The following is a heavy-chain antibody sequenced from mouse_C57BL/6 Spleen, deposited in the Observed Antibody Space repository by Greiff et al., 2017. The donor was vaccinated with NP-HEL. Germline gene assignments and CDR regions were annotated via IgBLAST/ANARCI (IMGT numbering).Heavy chain of an antibody. Sequence: QVQLQQSGPGLVAPSQSLSITCTVSGFSLTSYAISWVRQPPGKGLEWLGVIWTGGGTNYNSALKSRLSISKDNSKSQVFLKMNSLQTDDTARYYCARYGSSSNYYAMDYWGQGTSVTVSS. V-gene: IGHV2-9-1*01. CDR2: IWTGGGT. D-gene: IGHD1-1*01. J-gene: IGHJ4*01. CDR1: GFSLTSYA. CDR3: ARYGSSSNYYAMDY.